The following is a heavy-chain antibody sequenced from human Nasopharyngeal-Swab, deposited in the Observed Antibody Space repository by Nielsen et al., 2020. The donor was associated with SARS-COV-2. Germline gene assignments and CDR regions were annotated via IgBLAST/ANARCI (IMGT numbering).Heavy chain of an antibody. D-gene: IGHD2-15*01. J-gene: IGHJ3*02. CDR3: ARGEVVAVRADAFDI. Sequence: GGSLRLSCAASGFTFSNAWMSWVRQAPGKGLEWVGRIKSKTDGGTTDYAAPVKGRFTISRDNSKNTLYLQMNSLRAEDTAVYYCARGEVVAVRADAFDIWGQGTMVTVSS. CDR1: GFTFSNAW. V-gene: IGHV3-15*01. CDR2: IKSKTDGGTT.